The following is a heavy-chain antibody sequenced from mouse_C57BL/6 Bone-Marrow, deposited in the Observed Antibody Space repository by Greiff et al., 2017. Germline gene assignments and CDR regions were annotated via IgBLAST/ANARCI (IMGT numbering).Heavy chain of an antibody. CDR1: GYSITSDY. CDR3: ARGSTMVTTPYYYAMDY. Sequence: EVQLVESGPGLAKPSQTLSLTCSVTGYSITSDYWNWIRKFPGNKLEYMGYISYSGSTYYNPSLKSRISITRDTSKNQYYLQLNSVTTEDTATYYCARGSTMVTTPYYYAMDYWGQGTSVTVSS. J-gene: IGHJ4*01. CDR2: ISYSGST. V-gene: IGHV3-8*01. D-gene: IGHD2-1*01.